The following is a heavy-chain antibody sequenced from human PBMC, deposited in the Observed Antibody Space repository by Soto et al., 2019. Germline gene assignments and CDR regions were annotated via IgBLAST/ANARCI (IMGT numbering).Heavy chain of an antibody. V-gene: IGHV3-23*01. CDR3: AKSPGMYYYDSSGYYHYDY. CDR2: ISGSGVGT. D-gene: IGHD3-22*01. Sequence: GGSLRLSCAASGFTFSSYAMSWVRQAPGKGLEWVSAISGSGVGTYYADSVKGRFTISRDNSKNTLYLQMNSLRAEDTAVYYCAKSPGMYYYDSSGYYHYDYWGQGTLVTVSS. J-gene: IGHJ4*02. CDR1: GFTFSSYA.